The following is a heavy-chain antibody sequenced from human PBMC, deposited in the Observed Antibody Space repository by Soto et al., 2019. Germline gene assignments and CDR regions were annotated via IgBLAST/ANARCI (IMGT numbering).Heavy chain of an antibody. CDR2: IKPNSGGT. Sequence: ASVKVSCKSSGYTFTGYYMHSVRQAPGQGLEWMGWIKPNSGGTNYAQRFQGRVTMTRDTSTITAYMELSRLRSDDTAVYYCARDLVAAAGYYGMDVWGQGTTVTVSS. V-gene: IGHV1-2*02. D-gene: IGHD6-13*01. J-gene: IGHJ6*02. CDR3: ARDLVAAAGYYGMDV. CDR1: GYTFTGYY.